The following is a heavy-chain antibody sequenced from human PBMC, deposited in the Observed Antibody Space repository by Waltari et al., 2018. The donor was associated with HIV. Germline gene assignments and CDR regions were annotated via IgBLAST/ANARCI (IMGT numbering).Heavy chain of an antibody. D-gene: IGHD3-9*01. CDR2: IYYSGST. J-gene: IGHJ5*02. Sequence: QLQLQESGPGLVKPSETLSLTCTVSGGSISSSRYYWGWIRQPPGKRLEWIGSIYYSGSTYYNPSLKSRVTISVDTSKNQFSLKLSSVTAADTAVYYCARHDPKNYDILTGYYGWFDPWGQGTLVTVSS. CDR1: GGSISSSRYY. CDR3: ARHDPKNYDILTGYYGWFDP. V-gene: IGHV4-39*01.